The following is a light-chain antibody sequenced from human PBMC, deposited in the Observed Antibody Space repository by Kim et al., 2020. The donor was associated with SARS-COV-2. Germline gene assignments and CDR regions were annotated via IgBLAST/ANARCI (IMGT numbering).Light chain of an antibody. CDR3: GTWDSSLSAGV. CDR1: SSNIGNNY. J-gene: IGLJ2*01. CDR2: DNN. Sequence: QSVLTQPPSVSAAPGQKVTISCSGSSSNIGNNYVSWYQQLPGTAPKLLIYDNNNRPSGIPDRFSGSKSGTSATLGITGLQTGDEAVYYCGTWDSSLSAGVFGGGTQLTVL. V-gene: IGLV1-51*01.